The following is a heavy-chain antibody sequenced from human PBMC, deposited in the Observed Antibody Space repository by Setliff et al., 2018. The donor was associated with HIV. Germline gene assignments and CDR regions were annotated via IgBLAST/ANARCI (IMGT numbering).Heavy chain of an antibody. J-gene: IGHJ3*02. CDR1: GYTFIGHY. CDR2: INPNTGGT. D-gene: IGHD2-15*01. V-gene: IGHV1-2*02. CDR3: ARDQTPLDAFDI. Sequence: ASVKVSCKSSGYTFIGHYIHWVRQAPGQGLEWMGWINPNTGGTNYAQKFQGRVTMTRDTSISTAYMELRRLRSDDTAMYYCARDQTPLDAFDIWGQGTMVTVSS.